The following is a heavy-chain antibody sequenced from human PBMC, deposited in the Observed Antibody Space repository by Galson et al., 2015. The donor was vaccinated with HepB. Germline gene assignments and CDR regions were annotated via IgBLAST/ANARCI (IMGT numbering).Heavy chain of an antibody. CDR2: INPNSGGT. J-gene: IGHJ6*02. Sequence: SVKVSCKASGYTFTGYYMHWVRQAPGQGLEWMGWINPNSGGTNYAQKFQGWVTMTRDTSISTAYMELSRLRSDDTAVYYCARVVGGTTTADYYYGMDVWGQGTTVTVSS. V-gene: IGHV1-2*04. CDR1: GYTFTGYY. D-gene: IGHD1-7*01. CDR3: ARVVGGTTTADYYYGMDV.